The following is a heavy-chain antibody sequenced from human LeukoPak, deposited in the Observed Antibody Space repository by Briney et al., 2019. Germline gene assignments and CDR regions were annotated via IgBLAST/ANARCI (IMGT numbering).Heavy chain of an antibody. J-gene: IGHJ5*02. Sequence: SETVSLTCTVSGGSISSGSYYWSWIRQPAGKGLEWIGRIYTSGSTNYNPSLKSRVTISVDTSKNQFSLKLSSVTAADTAVYYCARAGPFGNWFDPWGQGTLVTVSS. D-gene: IGHD3-10*01. CDR1: GGSISSGSYY. V-gene: IGHV4-61*02. CDR2: IYTSGST. CDR3: ARAGPFGNWFDP.